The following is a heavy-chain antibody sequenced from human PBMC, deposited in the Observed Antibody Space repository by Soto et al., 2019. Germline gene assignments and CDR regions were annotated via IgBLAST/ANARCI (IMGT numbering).Heavy chain of an antibody. CDR3: ARDLWGYCGTDCYPLDV. J-gene: IGHJ6*02. CDR2: MYNTGST. V-gene: IGHV4-59*01. CDR1: GGSISGYY. D-gene: IGHD2-21*02. Sequence: QVQLQESGPGLVKPSETLSLTCTVSGGSISGYYWRWIRQPPGKGLEWIGYMYNTGSTVYNPSFKSRVTISVDTSKRQLSLRLNSVTAADTAVYYCARDLWGYCGTDCYPLDVWGQGTTVTVSS.